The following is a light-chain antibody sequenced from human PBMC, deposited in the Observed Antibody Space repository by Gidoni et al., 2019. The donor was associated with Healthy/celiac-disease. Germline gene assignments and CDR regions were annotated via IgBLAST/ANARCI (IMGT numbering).Light chain of an antibody. J-gene: IGKJ1*01. V-gene: IGKV4-1*01. Sequence: DIVMPQSPDSLAVSLGARATINCKSSQSVLYSSNNKNYVAWYQQKPGQPPKLLIYWASTRESGVPDRFSGSGSGTDFTLTISSLQAEDVAVYYCQQYYSAPPTFGQGTKVEIK. CDR3: QQYYSAPPT. CDR2: WAS. CDR1: QSVLYSSNNKNY.